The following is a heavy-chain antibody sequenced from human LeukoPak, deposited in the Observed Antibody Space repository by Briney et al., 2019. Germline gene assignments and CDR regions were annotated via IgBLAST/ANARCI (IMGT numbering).Heavy chain of an antibody. V-gene: IGHV5-51*01. D-gene: IGHD3-22*01. CDR3: ARYDSSGYFDY. CDR2: MYPGDSDT. Sequence: GESLQISCKVSGYRFTSYWIGWVRQVPGKGLEWMGIMYPGDSDTRYSPSFQGQVTISADKSISTAYLQWSSLKASDTAMYYCARYDSSGYFDYWGQGTLVTVSS. J-gene: IGHJ4*02. CDR1: GYRFTSYW.